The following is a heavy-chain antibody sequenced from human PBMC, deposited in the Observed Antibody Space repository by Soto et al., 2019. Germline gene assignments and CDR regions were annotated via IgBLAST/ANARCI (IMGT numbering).Heavy chain of an antibody. CDR1: GGTFSSYA. J-gene: IGHJ6*02. CDR2: IIPIFGTA. V-gene: IGHV1-69*01. D-gene: IGHD2-2*01. CDR3: ARAKDCSSTRCSLAGGGYYSYGMDV. Sequence: QVQLVQSGAEVKKPGSSVKVYCKASGGTFSSYAISWVRQAPGQGLEWMGGIIPIFGTANYAQKFQGRVTITADESTSTAYMELSSLISEDTAVYYCARAKDCSSTRCSLAGGGYYSYGMDVWGQGTTVTVSS.